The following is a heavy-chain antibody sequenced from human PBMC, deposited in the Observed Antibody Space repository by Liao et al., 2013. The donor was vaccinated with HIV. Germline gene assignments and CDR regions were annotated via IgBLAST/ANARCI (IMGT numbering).Heavy chain of an antibody. J-gene: IGHJ3*01. Sequence: QVQLQESGPGLVKASETLSLTCTVSGGSISSYYWSWIRQPAGKGLEWIGRMYTSGSTNYNPSLKSRVTMSVATSKNQFSLKLSSVTAADTAVYFCARAVSSDNYHDAFDFWGRGTLVAVSS. D-gene: IGHD6-19*01. V-gene: IGHV4-4*07. CDR2: MYTSGST. CDR3: ARAVSSDNYHDAFDF. CDR1: GGSISSYY.